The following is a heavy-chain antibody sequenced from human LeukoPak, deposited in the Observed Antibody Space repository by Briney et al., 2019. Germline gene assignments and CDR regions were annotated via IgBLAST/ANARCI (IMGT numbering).Heavy chain of an antibody. CDR3: ARDLYCGGDCSLGYFDL. Sequence: GGSLRLSCAASGFSFSTYSMYWVRQAPGKGLEWVSSISSSSSYIYYADSVKGRFTISRDNAKNSLYLQMNSLRAEDTAVYYCARDLYCGGDCSLGYFDLWGRGTLVTVPS. CDR2: ISSSSSYI. V-gene: IGHV3-21*06. J-gene: IGHJ2*01. D-gene: IGHD2-21*02. CDR1: GFSFSTYS.